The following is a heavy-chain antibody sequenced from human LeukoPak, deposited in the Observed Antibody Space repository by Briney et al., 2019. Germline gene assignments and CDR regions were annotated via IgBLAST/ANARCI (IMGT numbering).Heavy chain of an antibody. CDR2: IYPGDSDT. CDR3: AKTPWRENYFDY. CDR1: GYAFSSYW. D-gene: IGHD1-1*01. J-gene: IGHJ4*02. Sequence: GESLKISCKGSGYAFSSYWIGWVRQMPGKGLEWMGIIYPGDSDTRYSPSFQGQVTVSADKSISTAYLQWSSLKASDTAMYYCAKTPWRENYFDYWGQGTLVTVSS. V-gene: IGHV5-51*01.